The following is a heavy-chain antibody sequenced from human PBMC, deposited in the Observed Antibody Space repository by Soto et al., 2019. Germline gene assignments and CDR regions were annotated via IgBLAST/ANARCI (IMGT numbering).Heavy chain of an antibody. V-gene: IGHV4-39*01. CDR1: GGSISSSSYY. CDR2: TYYSGST. CDR3: ASAGLVAGAFDI. Sequence: PSETLSLTCTVSGGSISSSSYYWGWIRQPPGKGLEWIGSTYYSGSTYYNPSLKSRVTISVDTSKNQFSLKLSSVTAADTAVYNCASAGLVAGAFDIWGQGTMVTVSS. J-gene: IGHJ3*02. D-gene: IGHD6-19*01.